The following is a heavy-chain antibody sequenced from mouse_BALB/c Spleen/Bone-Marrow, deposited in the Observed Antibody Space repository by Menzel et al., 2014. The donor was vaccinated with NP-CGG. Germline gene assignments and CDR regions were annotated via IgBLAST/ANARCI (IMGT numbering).Heavy chain of an antibody. D-gene: IGHD2-2*01. V-gene: IGHV1S81*02. CDR2: INPSNGRT. Sequence: VQLVESGAEFVMPGASLKLSCKASGYTFTNYWIHWVKQRPGQGLEWIGEINPSNGRTNYNEKFKTKATLTVDKSSSTAYMQLSSLTSEDSAVNYCAARLSHLAMDYWGQGTSVTVSS. CDR1: GYTFTNYW. CDR3: AARLSHLAMDY. J-gene: IGHJ4*01.